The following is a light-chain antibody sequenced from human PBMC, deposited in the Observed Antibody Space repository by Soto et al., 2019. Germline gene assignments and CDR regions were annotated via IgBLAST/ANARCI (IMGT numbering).Light chain of an antibody. CDR3: QQYNNWPPWT. V-gene: IGKV3-15*01. CDR2: DAS. Sequence: EFLMRQSPATLSVSPGERVILSCRASQRISNDLAWYQQKAGQAPRLLIYDASTRATGIPARFSGSGSGTEFTLTISSLQSEDFAVYFCQQYNNWPPWTFGQGTKVDIK. CDR1: QRISND. J-gene: IGKJ1*01.